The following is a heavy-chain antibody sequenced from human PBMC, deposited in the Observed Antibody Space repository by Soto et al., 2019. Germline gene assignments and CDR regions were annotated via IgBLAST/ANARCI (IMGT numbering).Heavy chain of an antibody. D-gene: IGHD3-22*01. CDR3: ARAEGYYDRRRYFQH. V-gene: IGHV4-30-4*01. CDR1: GGSISSGDYY. Sequence: LSLTCTVSGGSISSGDYYWSWIRQPPGKGLEWIGYIYYSGSTYYNPSLKSRVTISVDTSKNQFSLKLSSVTAADTAVYYCARAEGYYDRRRYFQHWGQGTLVTVSS. J-gene: IGHJ1*01. CDR2: IYYSGST.